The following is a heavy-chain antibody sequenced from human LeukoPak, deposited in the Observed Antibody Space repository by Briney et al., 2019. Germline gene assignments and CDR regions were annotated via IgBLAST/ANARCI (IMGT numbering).Heavy chain of an antibody. Sequence: ASVKVSCKASGYTFTSYGISWVRQAPGKGLEWMGGFDPEDGETIYAQKFQGRVTMTEDTSTETAYMELSSLRSEDTAVYYCAAAAYSGSYFADAFDTWGQGTMVTVSS. V-gene: IGHV1-24*01. D-gene: IGHD1-26*01. CDR1: GYTFTSYG. J-gene: IGHJ3*02. CDR2: FDPEDGET. CDR3: AAAAYSGSYFADAFDT.